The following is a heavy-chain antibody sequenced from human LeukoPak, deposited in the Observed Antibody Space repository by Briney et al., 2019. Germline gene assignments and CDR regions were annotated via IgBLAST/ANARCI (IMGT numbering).Heavy chain of an antibody. J-gene: IGHJ4*02. V-gene: IGHV3-23*01. CDR3: AKDQRLGELQYTNPPFDY. CDR1: GFTFSSYA. CDR2: ISGTGGST. D-gene: IGHD3-16*01. Sequence: GGSLRLSCAASGFTFSSYAMSWVRQAPGKGLEWVSAISGTGGSTYYADSVKGRLTISRDNSKNTLYLQMNSLRAEDTAVYYCAKDQRLGELQYTNPPFDYWGQGALVTVSS.